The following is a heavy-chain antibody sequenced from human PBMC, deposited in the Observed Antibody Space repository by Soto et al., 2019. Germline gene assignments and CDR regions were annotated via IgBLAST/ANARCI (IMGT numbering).Heavy chain of an antibody. J-gene: IGHJ4*02. CDR2: ISYDGSNK. V-gene: IGHV3-30*03. D-gene: IGHD1-26*01. CDR3: APLRGAEGNFDY. CDR1: GFTFSSYG. Sequence: PGGSLRLSCAASGFTFSSYGMHWVRQAPGKGLEWVAVISYDGSNKYYADSVKGRFTISRDNSKNTLYLQMNGLRAEDTAVYYCAPLRGAEGNFDYWGQGTLVTVSS.